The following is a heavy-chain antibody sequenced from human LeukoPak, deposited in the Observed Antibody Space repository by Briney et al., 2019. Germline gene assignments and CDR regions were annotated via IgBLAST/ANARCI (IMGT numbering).Heavy chain of an antibody. J-gene: IGHJ6*03. CDR1: GFTFDDYG. CDR3: XRGSDFWSXFYYYXXYXDV. D-gene: IGHD3-3*01. CDR2: INWNGGST. Sequence: PGGSLRLSCAASGFTFDDYGMSWVRQAPGKGLEWVSGINWNGGSTGYADSVKGRFTISRDNAKNSLYLQMNSLRAEDTALYYCXRGSDFWSXFYYYXXYXDVXGXXTTVTVSS. V-gene: IGHV3-20*04.